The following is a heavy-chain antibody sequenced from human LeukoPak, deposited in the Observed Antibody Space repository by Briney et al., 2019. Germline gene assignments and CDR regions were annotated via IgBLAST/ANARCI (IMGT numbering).Heavy chain of an antibody. CDR3: ARRGIYSSGWYFDY. CDR1: GFTFNDYW. Sequence: GGSLRLSCAASGFTFNDYWMSWVRQAPGKGLEWVANIKQDGSEKYYVDSVRGRLTISRDNAKNSLYLQMNSLRAEDTAVYYCARRGIYSSGWYFDYWGQGTLVTVSS. J-gene: IGHJ4*02. CDR2: IKQDGSEK. V-gene: IGHV3-7*01. D-gene: IGHD6-19*01.